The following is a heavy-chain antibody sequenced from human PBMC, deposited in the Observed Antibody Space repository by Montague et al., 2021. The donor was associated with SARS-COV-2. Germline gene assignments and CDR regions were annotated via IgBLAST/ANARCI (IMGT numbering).Heavy chain of an antibody. D-gene: IGHD1-26*01. CDR2: IDWDDDK. CDR3: ARIWGATRGDAFDI. Sequence: PALVKPTQTLTLTRTFSGFSLSTSGMCVSLIRQPPGKALEWLALIDWDDDKYYSTSLKTRLTISKDTSKNQVVLTMTNMDPVDTATYYCARIWGATRGDAFDIWGQGTMVTVSS. CDR1: GFSLSTSGMC. V-gene: IGHV2-70*01. J-gene: IGHJ3*02.